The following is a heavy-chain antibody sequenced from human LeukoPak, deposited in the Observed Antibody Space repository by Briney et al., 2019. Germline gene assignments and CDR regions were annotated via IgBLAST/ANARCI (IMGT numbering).Heavy chain of an antibody. V-gene: IGHV3-23*01. CDR2: LSGSGSST. J-gene: IGHJ4*02. Sequence: GGSLRLSCAGSGFTFSSYAMNWVRQAPGQGLEWVPGLSGSGSSTYYADSVKGRFTVSRDDPKNTLYLQMNSLRAEDTAIYYCVKGRGSGYPTMGIFDYWGQGTLVTVSS. CDR3: VKGRGSGYPTMGIFDY. D-gene: IGHD3-22*01. CDR1: GFTFSSYA.